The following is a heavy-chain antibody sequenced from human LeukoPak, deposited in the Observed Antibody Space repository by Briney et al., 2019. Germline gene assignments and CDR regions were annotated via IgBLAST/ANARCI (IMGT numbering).Heavy chain of an antibody. CDR2: ISAYNGNT. J-gene: IGHJ6*03. CDR1: GYTFTSYG. V-gene: IGHV1-18*01. CDR3: ARDVLRITMVRGVMNMDV. Sequence: EASVKVSCKASGYTFTSYGISWVRQAPGQGLEWMGWISAYNGNTNYAQKLQGRVTMTTDTSTSTAYMELRSLRSDDTAVYYCARDVLRITMVRGVMNMDVWGKGTTVTVSS. D-gene: IGHD3-10*01.